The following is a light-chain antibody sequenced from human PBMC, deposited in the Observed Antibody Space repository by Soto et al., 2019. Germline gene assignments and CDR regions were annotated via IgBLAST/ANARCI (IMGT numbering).Light chain of an antibody. V-gene: IGKV3-20*01. CDR1: QTISSNY. J-gene: IGKJ4*02. CDR2: GIS. CDR3: EQYGSSPRT. Sequence: PRVRSTLSCRSSQTISSNYFAWYQQKPGQAPRLLIYGISTRATGIPDRFSGSGSGTDFTLTISRLEPEDFAVYYCEQYGSSPRTFGGGTKVDIK.